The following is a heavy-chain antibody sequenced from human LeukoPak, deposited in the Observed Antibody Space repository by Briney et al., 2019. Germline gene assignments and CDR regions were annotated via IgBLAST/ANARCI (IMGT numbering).Heavy chain of an antibody. CDR2: IQYDGSIK. J-gene: IGHJ4*02. CDR3: AKDAADTAMVSHPLDY. CDR1: GFTFNSYG. D-gene: IGHD5-18*01. Sequence: GGSLRLSCAASGFTFNSYGMNWVRQAPGKGLEWVAFIQYDGSIKYYADSVKGRFTVSRDNSKSTVYLQMNDLRAEDTAVYYCAKDAADTAMVSHPLDYWGQGTLVTVSS. V-gene: IGHV3-30*02.